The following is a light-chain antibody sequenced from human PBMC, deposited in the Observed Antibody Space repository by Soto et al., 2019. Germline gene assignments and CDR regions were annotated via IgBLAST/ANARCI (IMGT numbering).Light chain of an antibody. CDR3: SSYTSSNTLV. Sequence: QSSLTQPASVNGSPGQSITISCPGTSSDVGGYDFVSWYQQHPGKAPKLMIYDVSSRPSGVSSRFSGFKSGDTASLTISGLQAVDEGDYYCSSYTSSNTLVFGGGTKVTVL. CDR2: DVS. J-gene: IGLJ2*01. CDR1: SSDVGGYDF. V-gene: IGLV2-14*01.